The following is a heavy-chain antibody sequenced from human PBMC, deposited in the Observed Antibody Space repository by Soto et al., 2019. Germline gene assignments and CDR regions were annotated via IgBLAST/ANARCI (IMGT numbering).Heavy chain of an antibody. CDR1: GFSLSSKGMR. D-gene: IGHD4-17*01. Sequence: SGPTLVNTTQTVTLTCTFSGFSLSSKGMRVSWIRQPPGKALEWLARIDWDDDKFYSPSLRTRLTISKDTSKNQVVLTMTNVDPKDTATYDXARSPGGFTVSTYFFDYWGQGTLVTVSS. J-gene: IGHJ4*02. CDR2: IDWDDDK. CDR3: ARSPGGFTVSTYFFDY. V-gene: IGHV2-70*04.